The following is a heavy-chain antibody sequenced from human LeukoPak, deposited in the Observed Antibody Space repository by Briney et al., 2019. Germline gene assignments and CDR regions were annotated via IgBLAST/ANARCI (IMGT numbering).Heavy chain of an antibody. CDR2: ITGNGAST. Sequence: GGSLRLSCAASGFTFITYAMTWVRQAPGKGLECVSAITGNGASTYYADSVKGRFTISRDNSKNTLYLQMNSLRGEDTAVYNCAQLSGYSYGYGHHLDFWGQGSLVTVSS. J-gene: IGHJ4*02. V-gene: IGHV3-23*01. D-gene: IGHD5-18*01. CDR3: AQLSGYSYGYGHHLDF. CDR1: GFTFITYA.